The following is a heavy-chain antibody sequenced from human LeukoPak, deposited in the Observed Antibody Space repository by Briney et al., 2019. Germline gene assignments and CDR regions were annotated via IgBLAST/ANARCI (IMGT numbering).Heavy chain of an antibody. D-gene: IGHD2-15*01. CDR2: IRNKPHSYTT. Sequence: GGSLRLSCAASGFTFSDAYMDWVRQAPGKGLQWVGRIRNKPHSYTTDYAASVKGRFTISRDDSKNSLFLQMNSLKTEDTAVYYCTRVLHGDYFDPWGLGTLVAVSS. V-gene: IGHV3-72*01. J-gene: IGHJ4*02. CDR3: TRVLHGDYFDP. CDR1: GFTFSDAY.